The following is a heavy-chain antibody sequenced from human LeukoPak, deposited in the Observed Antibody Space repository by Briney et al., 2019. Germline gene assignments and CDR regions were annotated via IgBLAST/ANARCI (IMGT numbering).Heavy chain of an antibody. Sequence: SETLSLTCAVSGGSFSGHYWSWIRQPPGKGLEWIGEINHSGSTNYNPSLKSRVTISVDTSKNQFSLKLSSVTAADTAVYYCATRHSLLWFGELLAPFSYWGQGTLVTVSS. V-gene: IGHV4-34*01. CDR2: INHSGST. CDR3: ATRHSLLWFGELLAPFSY. D-gene: IGHD3-10*01. J-gene: IGHJ4*02. CDR1: GGSFSGHY.